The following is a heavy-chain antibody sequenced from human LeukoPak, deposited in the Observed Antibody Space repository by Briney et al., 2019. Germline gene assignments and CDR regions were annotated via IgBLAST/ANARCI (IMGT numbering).Heavy chain of an antibody. J-gene: IGHJ5*02. CDR2: IRYDGSNK. Sequence: GWSLRLSCAAPGFTFSSYGMHWVRQAPGMGLEWVAFIRYDGSNKYYADSVKGRFTISRDDSKNTLYLQMNSLRAEDTAVYYCAKDTTPPKAGFDPWGQGTLVTVSS. D-gene: IGHD1-14*01. V-gene: IGHV3-30*02. CDR1: GFTFSSYG. CDR3: AKDTTPPKAGFDP.